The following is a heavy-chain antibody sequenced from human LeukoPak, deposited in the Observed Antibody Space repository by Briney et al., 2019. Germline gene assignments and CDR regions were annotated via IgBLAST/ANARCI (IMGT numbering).Heavy chain of an antibody. CDR2: INPNSGGT. CDR3: AREVGAAYYGMDV. J-gene: IGHJ6*02. CDR1: GYTFTGYY. D-gene: IGHD1-26*01. V-gene: IGHV1-2*04. Sequence: ASVKVSCKASGYTFTGYYMHWVRQAPGQGLEWMGWINPNSGGTNYAQKFQGWVTMTRDTSISTAYMELSRLRSEDTAVYYCAREVGAAYYGMDVWGQGTTVTVSS.